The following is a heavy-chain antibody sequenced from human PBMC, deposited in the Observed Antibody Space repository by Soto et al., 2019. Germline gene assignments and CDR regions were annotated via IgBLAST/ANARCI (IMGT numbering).Heavy chain of an antibody. V-gene: IGHV4-59*08. Sequence: PSETLSLTCTVSGGSISSYYWSWIRQPPGKGLEWTGYIYYSGSTNYNPSLKSRVTISVDTSKNQFSLKLSSVTAADTAVYYCADTYYDFWSGSKDAFDIWGQGTMVTVSS. CDR1: GGSISSYY. J-gene: IGHJ3*02. D-gene: IGHD3-3*01. CDR3: ADTYYDFWSGSKDAFDI. CDR2: IYYSGST.